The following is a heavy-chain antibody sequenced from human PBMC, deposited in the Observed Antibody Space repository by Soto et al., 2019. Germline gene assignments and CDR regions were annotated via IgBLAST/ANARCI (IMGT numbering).Heavy chain of an antibody. CDR2: ISSSSSVI. J-gene: IGHJ6*03. V-gene: IGHV3-48*01. D-gene: IGHD7-27*01. CDR1: GFILSDCA. CDR3: ARALSWGSNWYYYMDV. Sequence: EVQLVESGGGLVQPGGSLRLSCATSGFILSDCAMNWVRQAPGKGLEWVSYISSSSSVIDYADSVKGRCTVSRDNARNSLYLQMNSLRAEDTAVYYCARALSWGSNWYYYMDVWGKGTTVTVSS.